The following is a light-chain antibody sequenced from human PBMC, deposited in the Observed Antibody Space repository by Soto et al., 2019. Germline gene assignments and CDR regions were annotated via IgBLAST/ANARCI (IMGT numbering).Light chain of an antibody. V-gene: IGKV3-11*01. Sequence: EIVLTQSPATLSLSPGERATLSCRASQSVSSYLAWYQQKPAQAPRLLIYDASNRATGIPARFSGSGSGTDFTLTISSLEPADFAVYYCQQRSNWPPYTFGQGTKLEIK. CDR3: QQRSNWPPYT. CDR2: DAS. CDR1: QSVSSY. J-gene: IGKJ2*01.